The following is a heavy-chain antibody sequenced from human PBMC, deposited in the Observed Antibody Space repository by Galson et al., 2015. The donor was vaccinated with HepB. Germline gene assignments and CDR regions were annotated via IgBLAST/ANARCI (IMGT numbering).Heavy chain of an antibody. D-gene: IGHD3-22*01. Sequence: TLSLTCTVSGGSISSGGYSWSWIRQPPGKGLEWIGYIYHSGSTYYNPSLKSRVTISVDRSKNQFSLKLSSVTAADTAVYYCARVSAHYDSSGYYRPQYFDYWGQGTLVTVSS. CDR3: ARVSAHYDSSGYYRPQYFDY. V-gene: IGHV4-30-2*01. J-gene: IGHJ4*02. CDR2: IYHSGST. CDR1: GGSISSGGYS.